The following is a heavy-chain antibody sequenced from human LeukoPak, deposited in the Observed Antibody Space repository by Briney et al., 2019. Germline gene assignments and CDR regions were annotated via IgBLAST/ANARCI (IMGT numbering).Heavy chain of an antibody. V-gene: IGHV3-74*01. CDR2: IKDDGSTT. Sequence: QPGGSLRLSCAVSGFTFGGRLMHWVRQAPGKGLVWVALIKDDGSTTNYADSVKGRFTASRDDAKNTVYLQMSSLRAEDTAVYYCQPLAFVTNWGQGTLVTVSS. J-gene: IGHJ4*02. D-gene: IGHD2-8*01. CDR3: QPLAFVTN. CDR1: GFTFGGRL.